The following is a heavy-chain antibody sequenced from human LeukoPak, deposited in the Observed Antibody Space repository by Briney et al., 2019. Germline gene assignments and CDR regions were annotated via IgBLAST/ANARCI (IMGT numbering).Heavy chain of an antibody. CDR2: ISYDGSNK. V-gene: IGHV3-30*18. D-gene: IGHD2-15*01. CDR1: GFTFSSYG. CDR3: AKDLVTAATPTGYFQH. J-gene: IGHJ1*01. Sequence: GRSLRLSCAASGFTFSSYGMHWVRQAPGKGLEWVAVISYDGSNKYYADSVKGRFTISRDNSKNTLYLQMNSLRAEDTAVYYCAKDLVTAATPTGYFQHWGQGTLVTVPS.